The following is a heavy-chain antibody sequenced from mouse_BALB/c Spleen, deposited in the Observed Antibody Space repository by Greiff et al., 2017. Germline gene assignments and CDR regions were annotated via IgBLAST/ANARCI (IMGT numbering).Heavy chain of an antibody. CDR2: INPYNGDT. CDR3: GREEGCYYGSSYYFDY. D-gene: IGHD1-1*01. V-gene: IGHV1-37*01. J-gene: IGHJ2*01. Sequence: VQLQQSGPELVKPGASVKISCKASGYSFTGYFMNWVKQSHGKSLEWIGRINPYNGDTFYNQKFKGKATLTVDKSSSTAHMELLSLTSEDSAVYYCGREEGCYYGSSYYFDYWGQGTTLTVSS. CDR1: GYSFTGYF.